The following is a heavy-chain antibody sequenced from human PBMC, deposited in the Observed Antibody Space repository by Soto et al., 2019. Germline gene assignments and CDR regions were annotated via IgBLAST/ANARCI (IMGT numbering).Heavy chain of an antibody. CDR3: ANDKPGITILAAIDY. V-gene: IGHV3-23*01. D-gene: IGHD1-1*01. J-gene: IGHJ4*02. CDR2: ISADGTGT. CDR1: GFTFSTYA. Sequence: PGGSLRLSCAASGFTFSTYAMSWVRQAPGKGLDWVSTISADGTGTYYVDSVKGRFTISRDNSKNTLYLQMNRLRAEDTAVYYCANDKPGITILAAIDYWGQGTQVTVSS.